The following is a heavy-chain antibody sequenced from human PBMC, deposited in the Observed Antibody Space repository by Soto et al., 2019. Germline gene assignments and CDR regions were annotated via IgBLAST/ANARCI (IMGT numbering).Heavy chain of an antibody. Sequence: PSETLSLTCTVSGGSISSSSYYWGWIRQPPGKGLEWIGSIYYSGSTYYNPSLKSRVTISVDTSKNQFSLKLSSVTAADTAGYYCARHKDGSGSYYNFFESPTYWGQETLVTLSS. V-gene: IGHV4-39*01. CDR1: GGSISSSSYY. CDR2: IYYSGST. CDR3: ARHKDGSGSYYNFFESPTY. D-gene: IGHD3-10*01. J-gene: IGHJ4*02.